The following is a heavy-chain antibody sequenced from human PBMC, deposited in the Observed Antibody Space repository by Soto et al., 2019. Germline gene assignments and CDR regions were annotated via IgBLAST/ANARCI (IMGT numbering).Heavy chain of an antibody. CDR1: GFTFSSYS. Sequence: QVQLVESGGGVVQPGRSLRLSYAASGFTFSSYSMHWVRQAPGKGLEWVAVISYDGSNKYYADSVKGRFTISRDNSKNTLYLQMNSLRAEDTAVYYCAKDSGYSSSWSGDYWGQGTLVSVSS. D-gene: IGHD6-13*01. V-gene: IGHV3-30*18. J-gene: IGHJ4*02. CDR3: AKDSGYSSSWSGDY. CDR2: ISYDGSNK.